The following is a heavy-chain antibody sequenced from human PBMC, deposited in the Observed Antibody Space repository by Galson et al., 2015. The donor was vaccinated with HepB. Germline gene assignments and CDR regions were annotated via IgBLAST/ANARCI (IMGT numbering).Heavy chain of an antibody. D-gene: IGHD3-10*01. V-gene: IGHV1-18*01. J-gene: IGHJ4*02. CDR2: ISAYNGNT. Sequence: SVKVSCKASGYTFTSYGISWVRQAPGQGLEWMGWISAYNGNTNYAQKFQGRVTMTTDTSTSTAYMELRSLRSDDTAVYSCARRWFGESTVDYWGQGTLATVSS. CDR3: ARRWFGESTVDY. CDR1: GYTFTSYG.